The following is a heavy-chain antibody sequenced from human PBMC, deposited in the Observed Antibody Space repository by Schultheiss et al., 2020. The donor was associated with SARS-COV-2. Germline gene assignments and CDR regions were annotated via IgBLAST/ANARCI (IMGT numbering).Heavy chain of an antibody. CDR1: GFTFSSYA. V-gene: IGHV3-NL1*01. CDR2: IYSGGST. J-gene: IGHJ6*02. Sequence: GGSLRLSCAASGFTFSSYAMHWVRQAPGKGLEWVSIIYSGGSTFYADSVKGQFTISRDNSKNTLYLQMNSLRAEDTAVYYCARAPVARYGMDVWGQGTTVTVSS. D-gene: IGHD6-19*01. CDR3: ARAPVARYGMDV.